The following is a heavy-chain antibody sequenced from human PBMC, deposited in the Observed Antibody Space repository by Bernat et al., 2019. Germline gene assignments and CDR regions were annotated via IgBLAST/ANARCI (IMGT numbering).Heavy chain of an antibody. CDR2: ISSSSGST. V-gene: IGHV3-23*01. CDR3: AKDRSGSNWDFDN. Sequence: EVQLLESGGGLVQPGGSLRLSCAASGFTFSSYAMSWVRQAPGKGLEWVSAISSSSGSTYYADSVKGRFTISRDNSKNTLYLQMNSLRAEDTVVYYCAKDRSGSNWDFDNWGPGTMVTGSS. J-gene: IGHJ4*02. D-gene: IGHD1-1*01. CDR1: GFTFSSYA.